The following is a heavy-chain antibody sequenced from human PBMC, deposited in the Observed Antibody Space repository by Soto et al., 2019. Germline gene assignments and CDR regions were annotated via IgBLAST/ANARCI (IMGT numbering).Heavy chain of an antibody. D-gene: IGHD3-10*01. CDR2: ISGSGGST. CDR1: GFTFSSYA. Sequence: PGGSLRLSCAASGFTFSSYAMSWVRQAPGKGLEWVSAISGSGGSTYYADSVKGRFTISRDNSKNTLYLQMNSLRAEDTAVYYCAKVDFGGPRLVLWFGELIHYFDYWGQGTLVTVPQ. J-gene: IGHJ4*02. CDR3: AKVDFGGPRLVLWFGELIHYFDY. V-gene: IGHV3-23*01.